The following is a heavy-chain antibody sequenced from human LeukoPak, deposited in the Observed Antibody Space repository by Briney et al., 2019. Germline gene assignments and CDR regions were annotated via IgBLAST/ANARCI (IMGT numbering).Heavy chain of an antibody. D-gene: IGHD4-17*01. CDR2: IYYSGST. V-gene: IGHV4-59*08. CDR3: ARGSFYGDYLPLGY. CDR1: GGSISSYY. J-gene: IGHJ4*02. Sequence: PSETLSLTCTVSGGSISSYYWSWIRQPPGKGLEWIGYIYYSGSTNYNPSLKSRVTISVDTSKNQFSLKLSSVTAADTAVYYCARGSFYGDYLPLGYWGQGTLVTVSS.